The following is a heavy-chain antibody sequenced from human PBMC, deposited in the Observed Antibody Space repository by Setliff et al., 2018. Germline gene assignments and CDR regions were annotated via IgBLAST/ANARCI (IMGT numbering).Heavy chain of an antibody. Sequence: LRLSCTASGFSFSTYAIHWVRQAPGKGLEWVALVSHHGANKYYADSVKGRFTISRDNSKNTLYLQMNSLRAEDTAVYYCAKATYASYGDYVGPISDSWGQGTLVTVSS. D-gene: IGHD4-17*01. V-gene: IGHV3-30-3*01. J-gene: IGHJ4*02. CDR1: GFSFSTYA. CDR3: AKATYASYGDYVGPISDS. CDR2: VSHHGANK.